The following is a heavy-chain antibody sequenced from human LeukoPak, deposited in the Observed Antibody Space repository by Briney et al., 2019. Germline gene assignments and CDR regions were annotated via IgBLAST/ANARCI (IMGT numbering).Heavy chain of an antibody. V-gene: IGHV3-48*02. Sequence: GGSLRLSCAASGFTFSSYAMNWVRQAPGKGLEWLSYISSSSSTIYYADSVKGRFTISRDNAKNSLYLQMNSLRDEDTAVYYCARRGGVTTSGGFDIWGQGTMVTVSS. D-gene: IGHD4-17*01. CDR3: ARRGGVTTSGGFDI. CDR2: ISSSSSTI. J-gene: IGHJ3*02. CDR1: GFTFSSYA.